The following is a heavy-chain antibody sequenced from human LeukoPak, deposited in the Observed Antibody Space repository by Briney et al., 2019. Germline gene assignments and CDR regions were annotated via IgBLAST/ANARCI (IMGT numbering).Heavy chain of an antibody. CDR3: ARDSKLITFGGVIVRWFDP. Sequence: ASVKVSCKASGYTFTSYYMHWVRQAPGQGLEWMGIINPSGGSTSYAQKFQGRVTMTRDTSTSTVYMELSSLRSEDTAVYYCARDSKLITFGGVIVRWFDPWGQGTLVTVSP. D-gene: IGHD3-16*02. CDR1: GYTFTSYY. V-gene: IGHV1-46*01. J-gene: IGHJ5*02. CDR2: INPSGGST.